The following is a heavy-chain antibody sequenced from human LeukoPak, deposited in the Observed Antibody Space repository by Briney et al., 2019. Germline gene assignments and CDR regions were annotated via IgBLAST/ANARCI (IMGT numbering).Heavy chain of an antibody. CDR2: RSSTGIT. CDR3: AFSGWFWGAFDY. V-gene: IGHV4-39*01. CDR1: SGSISISNHF. J-gene: IGHJ4*02. Sequence: SETLSLTCSVSSGSISISNHFWGWIRQPPGKGLEWIASRSSTGITHYHPSLESRISVSVETSKSQFSLKLTSLTAADTAVYYCAFSGWFWGAFDYWGQGILVTVCS. D-gene: IGHD6-19*01.